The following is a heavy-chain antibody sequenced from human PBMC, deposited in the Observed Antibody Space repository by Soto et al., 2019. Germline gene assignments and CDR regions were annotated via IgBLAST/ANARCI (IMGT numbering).Heavy chain of an antibody. CDR1: GYTFTSYY. Sequence: ASVKVSCKASGYTFTSYYMRWVRQAPGQGLEWMGRINPNSGGTNYEQKFQGRVTMTRDTSISTAYMELSRLRSDDTAVYYCARDRGISARAYYYYRLDFWGQGTTVPVSS. CDR2: INPNSGGT. J-gene: IGHJ6*02. CDR3: ARDRGISARAYYYYRLDF. D-gene: IGHD6-6*01. V-gene: IGHV1-2*06.